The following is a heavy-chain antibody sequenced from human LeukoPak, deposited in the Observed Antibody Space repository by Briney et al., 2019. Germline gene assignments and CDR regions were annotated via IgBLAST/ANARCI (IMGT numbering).Heavy chain of an antibody. CDR2: IYTSGST. CDR1: GGSISSGSYY. J-gene: IGHJ6*03. V-gene: IGHV4-61*02. D-gene: IGHD3-3*01. CDR3: AGSHDTVLRFLEWSPRGYYYYMDV. Sequence: SETLSLTCTVSGGSISSGSYYWSWIRQPAGKGLEWIGRIYTSGSTNYNPSLKSRVTISVDTSKNQFSLKLSSVTAADTAVYYCAGSHDTVLRFLEWSPRGYYYYMDVWGKGTTVTVSS.